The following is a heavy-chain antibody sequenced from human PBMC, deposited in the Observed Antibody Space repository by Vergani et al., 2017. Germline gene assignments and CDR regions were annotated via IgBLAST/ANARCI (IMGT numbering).Heavy chain of an antibody. J-gene: IGHJ3*02. CDR2: SRNKARSYTT. CDR1: GFTFSACP. CDR3: ARGAHAFDI. Sequence: EVQLLQSGGGVIQPGGSVRLSCAASGFTFSACPMTWVRQAPGKGLEWVGRSRNKARSYTTEYSASVNGRFTISRDDSRNSLYLQMNSLKTEDTAVYYCARGAHAFDIWGQGTMVTVSS. V-gene: IGHV3-72*01.